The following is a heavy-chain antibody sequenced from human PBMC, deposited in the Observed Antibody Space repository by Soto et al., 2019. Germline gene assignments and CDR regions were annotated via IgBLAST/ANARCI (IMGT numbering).Heavy chain of an antibody. CDR2: IYPGDSDT. Sequence: GESLKISCKGSGYSFTSYWIGWVRQMPGKGLEWMGIIYPGDSDTRYSPSFQGQVTISADKSISTAYLQWSSLKASDTAMYYCARLNFXSGSYYYYGMDVWGQGTTVTVSS. J-gene: IGHJ6*02. V-gene: IGHV5-51*01. D-gene: IGHD3-3*01. CDR3: ARLNFXSGSYYYYGMDV. CDR1: GYSFTSYW.